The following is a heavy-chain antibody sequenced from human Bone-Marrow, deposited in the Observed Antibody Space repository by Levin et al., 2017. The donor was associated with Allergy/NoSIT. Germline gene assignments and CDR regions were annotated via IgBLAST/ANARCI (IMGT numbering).Heavy chain of an antibody. V-gene: IGHV1-69*04. D-gene: IGHD5-12*01. CDR3: ARDAPTLAFADIVATIGGAFDI. J-gene: IGHJ3*02. CDR1: GGTFSSYA. Sequence: SVKVSCKASGGTFSSYAISWVRQAPGQGLEWMGRIIPILGIANYAQKFQGRVTITADKSTSTAYMELSSLRSEDTAVYYCARDAPTLAFADIVATIGGAFDIWGQGTMVTVSS. CDR2: IIPILGIA.